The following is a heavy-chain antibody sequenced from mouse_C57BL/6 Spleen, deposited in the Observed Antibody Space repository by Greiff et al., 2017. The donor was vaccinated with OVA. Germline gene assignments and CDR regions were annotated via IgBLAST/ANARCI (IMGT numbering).Heavy chain of an antibody. V-gene: IGHV1-52*01. Sequence: QVQLQQPGAELVRPGSSVKLSCKASGYTFTSYWMHWVKQRPIQGLEWIGNIDPSDSETHYNQKFKDKATLTVDKSSSTAYMQLSSLTSEDSAVYYCARSTVVAPDWYFDVWGTGTTVTVSS. CDR1: GYTFTSYW. D-gene: IGHD1-1*01. CDR3: ARSTVVAPDWYFDV. CDR2: IDPSDSET. J-gene: IGHJ1*03.